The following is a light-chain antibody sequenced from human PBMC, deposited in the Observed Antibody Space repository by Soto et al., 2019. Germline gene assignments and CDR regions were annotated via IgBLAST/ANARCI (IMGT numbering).Light chain of an antibody. J-gene: IGLJ1*01. CDR3: CSYAGSYNYV. CDR1: TSDVGGHDY. V-gene: IGLV2-11*01. CDR2: SVS. Sequence: QSALTQPRSVSGSPGQSVTISCTGTTSDVGGHDYVSWYQQHPGKAPKLMISSVSKRPSGVPDRFSGSNSGNTASLTISGLQAEDEADYYCCSYAGSYNYVFGTGTQLTVL.